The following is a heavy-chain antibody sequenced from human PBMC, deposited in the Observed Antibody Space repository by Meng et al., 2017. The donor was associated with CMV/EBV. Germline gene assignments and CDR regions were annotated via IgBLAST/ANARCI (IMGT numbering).Heavy chain of an antibody. J-gene: IGHJ4*02. D-gene: IGHD3-22*01. CDR1: GFTFSYYY. Sequence: GESLKISCAASGFTFSYYYMSWIRPAPGEGLEWVSYISSSGSTIYYADSVKGRFTISRDNAKNSLYLQTNSLRAEDTAVYYCASMDSSGYSVDYWGQGTLVTVSS. V-gene: IGHV3-11*04. CDR3: ASMDSSGYSVDY. CDR2: ISSSGSTI.